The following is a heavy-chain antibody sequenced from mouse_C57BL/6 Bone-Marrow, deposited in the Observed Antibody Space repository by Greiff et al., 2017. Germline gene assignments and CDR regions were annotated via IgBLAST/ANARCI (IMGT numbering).Heavy chain of an antibody. CDR1: GFTFSNYW. Sequence: EVKLMESGGGLVQPGGSMKLSCVASGFTFSNYWMNWVRQSPEKGLEWVAQIRLKSDNYATHYAESVKGRFTISRDDSKSSVYLQMNNLRAEDTGSYYCTDPNWASWFAYWGQGTLVTVSA. CDR2: IRLKSDNYAT. CDR3: TDPNWASWFAY. J-gene: IGHJ3*01. V-gene: IGHV6-3*01. D-gene: IGHD4-1*01.